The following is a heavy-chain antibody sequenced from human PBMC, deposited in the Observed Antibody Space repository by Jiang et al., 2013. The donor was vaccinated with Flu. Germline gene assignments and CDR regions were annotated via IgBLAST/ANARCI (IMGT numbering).Heavy chain of an antibody. CDR3: ARTYCSSTSCYVSFNFDY. Sequence: QLVESGAEVKKPGESLKISCKGSGYSFTSYWIGWVRQMPGKGLEWMGIIYPGDSDTRYSPSFQGQVTISADKSISTAYLQWSSLKASDTAMYYCARTYCSSTSCYVSFNFDYWGQGTLVTVSS. J-gene: IGHJ4*02. CDR1: GYSFTSYW. V-gene: IGHV5-51*01. D-gene: IGHD2-2*01. CDR2: IYPGDSDT.